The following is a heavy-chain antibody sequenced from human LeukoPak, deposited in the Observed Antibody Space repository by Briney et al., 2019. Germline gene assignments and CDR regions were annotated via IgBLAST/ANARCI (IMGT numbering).Heavy chain of an antibody. CDR2: ISYDGSNQ. D-gene: IGHD3-10*01. CDR3: ARPRGFYYYYYVMDV. V-gene: IGHV3-30*04. J-gene: IGHJ6*02. Sequence: GGSLRLSCAASGFTFSNYAMRWVRQAPGKGLEWVAVISYDGSNQYYADSVKGRFTIPRDNSKHTLYLQMNSLRPEDTAVYYCARPRGFYYYYYVMDVWGQGTTVTVSS. CDR1: GFTFSNYA.